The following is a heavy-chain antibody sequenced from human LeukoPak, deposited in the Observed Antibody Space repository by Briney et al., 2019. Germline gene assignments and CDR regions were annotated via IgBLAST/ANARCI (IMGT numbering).Heavy chain of an antibody. J-gene: IGHJ4*02. D-gene: IGHD3-22*01. V-gene: IGHV6-1*01. CDR3: ARGSSRIYYYDSSGYSHAFDY. Sequence: SQTLSLTCAISGDSVSNNSAAWNWVRQSPSRGLEWLGRTYYRSKWYTDYAESVKSRITINPDTSKNQFSLQVNSVTPEDTAVYYCARGSSRIYYYDSSGYSHAFDYWGQGILSPSPQ. CDR1: GDSVSNNSAA. CDR2: TYYRSKWYT.